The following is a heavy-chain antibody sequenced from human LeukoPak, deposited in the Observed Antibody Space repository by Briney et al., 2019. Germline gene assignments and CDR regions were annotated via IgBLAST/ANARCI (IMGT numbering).Heavy chain of an antibody. Sequence: PGGSLRLSCAASGFTFSSYAMHWVRQAPGKGLEWVAVISYDGSNKYYADSVKGRFTISRDNSKNTLYVQMNSLRTEDTAVYYCAKDLTTVTTQGDYWGQGTLVTVSS. CDR3: AKDLTTVTTQGDY. D-gene: IGHD4-17*01. CDR1: GFTFSSYA. J-gene: IGHJ4*02. CDR2: ISYDGSNK. V-gene: IGHV3-30*04.